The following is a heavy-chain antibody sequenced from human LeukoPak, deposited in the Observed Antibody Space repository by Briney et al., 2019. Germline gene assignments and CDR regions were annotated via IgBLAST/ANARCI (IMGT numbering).Heavy chain of an antibody. J-gene: IGHJ5*02. Sequence: PGGSLRLSCAASGFIFSNYAMHWVRQAPGKGLEWVAVIWYDGNTEYYADSVRGRFTISRDNSNNTVYLQMNSLRDEDTAVYYCARVGSMVRAVMGQNWFDPWGQGTLVAVSS. CDR1: GFIFSNYA. V-gene: IGHV3-33*01. D-gene: IGHD3-10*01. CDR3: ARVGSMVRAVMGQNWFDP. CDR2: IWYDGNTE.